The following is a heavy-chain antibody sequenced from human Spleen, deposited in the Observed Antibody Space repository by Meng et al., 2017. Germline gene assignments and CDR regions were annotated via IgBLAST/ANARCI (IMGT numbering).Heavy chain of an antibody. Sequence: QLLLSQWCVGLLYPLEALVLPCAVYCGSFMDYYWSWVLHPPGKGLEWIGGIIHDGGTSYNPSPKSRVTISVETSKNQISLKMRSAIAADTAVLYCARGYRGASGSQLDYWGLGTLVTVSS. D-gene: IGHD3-10*01. CDR3: ARGYRGASGSQLDY. V-gene: IGHV4-34*02. J-gene: IGHJ4*02. CDR1: CGSFMDYY. CDR2: IIHDGGT.